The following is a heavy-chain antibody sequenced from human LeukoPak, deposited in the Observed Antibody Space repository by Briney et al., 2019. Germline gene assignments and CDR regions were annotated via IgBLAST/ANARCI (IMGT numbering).Heavy chain of an antibody. D-gene: IGHD3-10*01. CDR2: IIPILGIA. Sequence: SVKVSCKASGGTFSSYAISWVRQAPGQGLEWMGRIIPILGIANYAQKFQGRVTITADKSTSTAYMELSSLRSEDTAVYYCARDHGTGGPGPGWGQGTLVTVSS. J-gene: IGHJ4*02. CDR3: ARDHGTGGPGPG. CDR1: GGTFSSYA. V-gene: IGHV1-69*04.